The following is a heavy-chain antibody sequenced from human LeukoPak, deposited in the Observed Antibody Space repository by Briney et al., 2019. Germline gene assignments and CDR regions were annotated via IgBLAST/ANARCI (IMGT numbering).Heavy chain of an antibody. V-gene: IGHV4-59*01. CDR3: ARFSSGYYSGLDY. CDR2: IHSSGAT. CDR1: GGSITNYY. Sequence: PSETLSLTCTVSGGSITNYYWSWIRQPPGKGLECTGYIHSSGATNYNPSLKSRVTISVDTSKNQFSLGLASVTAADTAVYYCARFSSGYYSGLDYWGQGSLVTVSP. D-gene: IGHD3-22*01. J-gene: IGHJ4*02.